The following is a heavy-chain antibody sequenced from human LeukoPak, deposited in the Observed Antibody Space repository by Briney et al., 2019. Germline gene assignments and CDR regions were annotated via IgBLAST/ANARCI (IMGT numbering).Heavy chain of an antibody. D-gene: IGHD2-15*01. Sequence: ASVKVSCKASGYTFTSYGISWVRQGPGQGLEWMGWISAYNGNTNYAQKLQGRVTMTTDTSTSTAYMELRSLRSDDTAVYYCATCSGGSCYQNWFDPWGQGTLVTVSS. J-gene: IGHJ5*02. CDR3: ATCSGGSCYQNWFDP. CDR2: ISAYNGNT. V-gene: IGHV1-18*01. CDR1: GYTFTSYG.